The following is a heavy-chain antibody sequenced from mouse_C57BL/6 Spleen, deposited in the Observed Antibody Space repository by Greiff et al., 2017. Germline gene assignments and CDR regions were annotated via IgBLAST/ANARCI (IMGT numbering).Heavy chain of an antibody. D-gene: IGHD1-1*01. V-gene: IGHV1-55*01. CDR1: GYTFTSYW. J-gene: IGHJ4*01. CDR3: ARRGTTVYAMDY. Sequence: VQLQQPGAELVKPGASVKMSCKASGYTFTSYWITWVQQRPGQGLEWIGDIYPVSGSTNYNEKFTGKATLTRDTSSSTAYMELSSLTSEDSAVYYCARRGTTVYAMDYWGQGTSVTVSS. CDR2: IYPVSGST.